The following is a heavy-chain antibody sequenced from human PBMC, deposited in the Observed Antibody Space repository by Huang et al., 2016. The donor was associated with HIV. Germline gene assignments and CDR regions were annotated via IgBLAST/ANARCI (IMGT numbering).Heavy chain of an antibody. CDR3: ARDHHDFWRGYRRMYFFDH. D-gene: IGHD3-3*01. V-gene: IGHV4-59*11. CDR1: GGSISTHY. Sequence: QVQLQESGPGLVKPSETLSLTCTVPGGSISTHYGSWDRQPPGKGLGWIGSIDYSGSTNYSPSRKSRVTILLDTSKNQFSLGVNSVTAADTAMYYCARDHHDFWRGYRRMYFFDHWGQGTLVTVSS. J-gene: IGHJ4*02. CDR2: IDYSGST.